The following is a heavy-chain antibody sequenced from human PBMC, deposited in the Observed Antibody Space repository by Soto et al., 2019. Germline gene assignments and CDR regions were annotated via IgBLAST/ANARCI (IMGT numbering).Heavy chain of an antibody. CDR3: AREFPDEWELLRDYYGMDV. V-gene: IGHV6-1*01. D-gene: IGHD1-26*01. CDR1: GDSVSSNSAA. J-gene: IGHJ6*02. Sequence: PSQTLSLTCAISGDSVSSNSAAWNWIRQSPSRGLEWLGRTYYRSKWYNDYAVSVKSRITINPDTSKNQFSLQLNSVTPEDTAVYYCAREFPDEWELLRDYYGMDVWGQGTTVTVSS. CDR2: TYYRSKWYN.